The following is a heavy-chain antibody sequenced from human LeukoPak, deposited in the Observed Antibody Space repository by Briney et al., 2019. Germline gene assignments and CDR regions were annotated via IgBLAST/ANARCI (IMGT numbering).Heavy chain of an antibody. CDR3: ARERAPTAKPYHGGY. D-gene: IGHD5-18*01. CDR1: GFTFSSYW. J-gene: IGHJ4*02. Sequence: QPGGSLRLSCAASGFTFSSYWMSWVRQAPGKGLEWVPNIKQDGSEKYYVDSVKGRFTISRDNAKNSLYLQMNSLRAEDTAVYYCARERAPTAKPYHGGYWGQGTLVTVSS. V-gene: IGHV3-7*01. CDR2: IKQDGSEK.